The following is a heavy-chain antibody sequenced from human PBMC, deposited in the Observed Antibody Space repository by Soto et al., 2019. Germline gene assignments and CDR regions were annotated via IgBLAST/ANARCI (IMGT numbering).Heavy chain of an antibody. V-gene: IGHV4-30-4*01. J-gene: IGHJ5*02. CDR3: VSEGGEDCFDP. CDR2: IYYSGST. D-gene: IGHD3-16*01. CDR1: GGSISSDDYY. Sequence: KPTETLSLTCAVSGGSISSDDYYWSCMRQPPGKDLEWIGYIYYSGSTFYNPSLKNRVTISLDTSKIQFSLKLSSVTAADTAVYYCVSEGGEDCFDPWGQGTLVTVSS.